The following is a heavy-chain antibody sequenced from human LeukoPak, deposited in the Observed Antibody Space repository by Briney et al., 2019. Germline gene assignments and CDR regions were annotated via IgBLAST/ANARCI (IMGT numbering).Heavy chain of an antibody. V-gene: IGHV3-23*01. J-gene: IGHJ5*02. CDR3: GKEGGA. D-gene: IGHD3-16*01. CDR1: GFRFSDFT. CDR2: IGGRGGST. Sequence: PGGSLRLSCAASGFRFSDFTMTWVRQPPGKGPEWVSAIGGRGGSTYYADSLGGRFTISRDNSKDMVYLQMNSLKVEDTATYYCGKEGGAWGQGTKVTVS.